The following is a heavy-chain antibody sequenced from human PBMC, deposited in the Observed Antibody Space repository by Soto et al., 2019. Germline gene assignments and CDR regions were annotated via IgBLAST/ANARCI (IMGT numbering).Heavy chain of an antibody. CDR2: IKQDGSEK. J-gene: IGHJ4*02. Sequence: PGGSLRLSCAASGLTFSNYWMSWVRQAPGKGPEWLANIKQDGSEKYYMDSVMGRFTISRDNAKNSLYLQMNSLKADDAAVYCCVSLGSTTTHYYFDYWGQGTLVTVSS. CDR1: GLTFSNYW. CDR3: VSLGSTTTHYYFDY. D-gene: IGHD3-10*02. V-gene: IGHV3-7*01.